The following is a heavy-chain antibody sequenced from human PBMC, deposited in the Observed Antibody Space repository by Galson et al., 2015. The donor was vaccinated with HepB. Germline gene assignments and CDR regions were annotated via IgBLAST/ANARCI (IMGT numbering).Heavy chain of an antibody. V-gene: IGHV3-30*04. J-gene: IGHJ4*02. CDR2: ISYDGSNK. CDR1: GFTFSSYA. Sequence: SLRLSCAASGFTFSSYAMHWVRQAPGKGLEWVAVISYDGSNKYYADSVKGRFTISRDNSKNTLYPQMNSLRAEDTAVYYCARSQSLYDSSGLWRDTYSVDYWGQGTLVTVSS. D-gene: IGHD3-22*01. CDR3: ARSQSLYDSSGLWRDTYSVDY.